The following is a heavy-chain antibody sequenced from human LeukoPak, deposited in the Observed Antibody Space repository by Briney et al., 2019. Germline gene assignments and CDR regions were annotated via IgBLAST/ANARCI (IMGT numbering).Heavy chain of an antibody. CDR1: GFTLSDYW. CDR3: ARAVYDSSAYQPLQH. J-gene: IGHJ1*01. V-gene: IGHV3-74*01. D-gene: IGHD3-22*01. Sequence: GGSLRLSCAASGFTLSDYWMHWVRQAPGKGLVWVSRINSDGSSTAHADSVKGRFTISRDNAGNTLYPQMNSLRAEDTAVYYCARAVYDSSAYQPLQHWGQGTLVTVSS. CDR2: INSDGSST.